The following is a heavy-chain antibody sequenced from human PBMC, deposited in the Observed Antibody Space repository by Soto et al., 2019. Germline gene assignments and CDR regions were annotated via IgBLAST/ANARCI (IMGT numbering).Heavy chain of an antibody. CDR1: GYTFTSYA. CDR3: ARDEGRCSSTSCYFLGYYGMDV. CDR2: INAGNGNT. Sequence: GASVKVSCKASGYTFTSYAMHWVRQAPGQRLEWMGWINAGNGNTKYSQKFQGRVTITRDTSASTAYMELSSLRSEDTAVYYCARDEGRCSSTSCYFLGYYGMDVWGQGTTVTVSS. J-gene: IGHJ6*02. V-gene: IGHV1-3*01. D-gene: IGHD2-2*01.